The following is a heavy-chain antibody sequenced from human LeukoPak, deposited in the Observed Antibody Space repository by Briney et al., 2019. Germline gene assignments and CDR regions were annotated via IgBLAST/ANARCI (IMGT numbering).Heavy chain of an antibody. CDR2: INSDGRTT. Sequence: QPGGSLTLSCAASGFTFSSYWMHWVRQAPGKGLVWVSRINSDGRTTTYADSVRGRFTISRNNAKNTLYLQMNSLRAEDTAVYYCAREYSSWFDYWGQGTLVSVSS. D-gene: IGHD6-6*01. J-gene: IGHJ4*02. CDR3: AREYSSWFDY. CDR1: GFTFSSYW. V-gene: IGHV3-74*01.